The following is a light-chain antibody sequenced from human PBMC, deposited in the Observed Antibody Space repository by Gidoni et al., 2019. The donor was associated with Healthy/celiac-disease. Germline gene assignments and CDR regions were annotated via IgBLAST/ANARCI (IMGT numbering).Light chain of an antibody. J-gene: IGKJ5*01. Sequence: VLTQSPATLSLSPGERATLSCRASQSVSSYLAWYQQRPGQAPRLLIYDASNRATGIPARFSGSGSGTDFTLTISSLEPEDFAVYYCQHRSNWPITFXXXTRLEIK. V-gene: IGKV3-11*01. CDR1: QSVSSY. CDR3: QHRSNWPIT. CDR2: DAS.